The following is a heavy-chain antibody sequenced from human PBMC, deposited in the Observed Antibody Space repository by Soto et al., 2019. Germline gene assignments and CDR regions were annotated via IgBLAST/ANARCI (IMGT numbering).Heavy chain of an antibody. Sequence: EVQLVESGGGLVKPGGSLRLSCAASGFTFSNAWMSWVRHAPGKGLEWVGRIKRKTDSGTTDYAAPVRGRFTISRDDSKNTLHLQMNSLKTEDTAVYYCTTSTTVTTPPGFWGQGTLVTVSS. CDR3: TTSTTVTTPPGF. D-gene: IGHD4-17*01. J-gene: IGHJ4*02. CDR1: GFTFSNAW. CDR2: IKRKTDSGTT. V-gene: IGHV3-15*01.